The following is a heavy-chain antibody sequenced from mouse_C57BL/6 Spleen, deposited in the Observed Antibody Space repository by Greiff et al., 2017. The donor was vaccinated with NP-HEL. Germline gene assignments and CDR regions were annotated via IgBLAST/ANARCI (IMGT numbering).Heavy chain of an antibody. CDR1: GYTFTSYW. V-gene: IGHV1-59*01. Sequence: QVQLQQPGAELVRPGTSVKLSCKASGYTFTSYWMHWVKQRPGQGLEWIGVIDPSDSYTNYNQKFKGKATLTVDTSSSTAYMQLSSLTSEDSAVYYCARGYDFFDYWGQGTTLTVSS. CDR2: IDPSDSYT. CDR3: ARGYDFFDY. J-gene: IGHJ2*01. D-gene: IGHD2-4*01.